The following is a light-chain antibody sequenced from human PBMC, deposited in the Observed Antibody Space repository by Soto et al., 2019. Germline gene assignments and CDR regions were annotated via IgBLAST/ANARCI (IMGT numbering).Light chain of an antibody. CDR2: KAS. V-gene: IGKV1-5*03. CDR3: QPYNSYPCT. CDR1: QSISSW. J-gene: IGKJ1*01. Sequence: DIQMTQSPSTLSASVGDRVTITCRASQSISSWLAWYQQKPGKAPKLLIYKASSLESGVPSRFSGSGSGTEFTLTISSLQPDDFATYYCQPYNSYPCTFGQGTKVEIK.